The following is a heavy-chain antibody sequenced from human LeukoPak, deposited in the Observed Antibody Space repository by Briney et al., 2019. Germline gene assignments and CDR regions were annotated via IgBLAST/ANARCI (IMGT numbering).Heavy chain of an antibody. J-gene: IGHJ4*02. CDR1: GFTFSSYS. Sequence: PGGSLRLSCAASGFTFSSYSMNWVRQAPGKGLEWVSYISSSSSTIYYADSVKGRFTISRDNAKNSLYLRMNSLRAEDTAVYYCATHYDSSGYWHFDYWGQGTLVTVSS. CDR2: ISSSSSTI. CDR3: ATHYDSSGYWHFDY. V-gene: IGHV3-48*01. D-gene: IGHD3-22*01.